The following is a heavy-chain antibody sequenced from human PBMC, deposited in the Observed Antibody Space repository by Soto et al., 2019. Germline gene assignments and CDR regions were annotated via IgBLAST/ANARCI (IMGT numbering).Heavy chain of an antibody. V-gene: IGHV3-30*18. CDR3: AKDQDTTVTKTYSYYDMDV. D-gene: IGHD4-17*01. J-gene: IGHJ6*02. Sequence: QVQLVESGGGVVQPGRSLRLSCAASGFTFSSYGMHWVRQAPGKGLEWVAVITYDGSNKYYADSVKGRFTISRDNSKNPLYMPMNSLRAKDTAVYYCAKDQDTTVTKTYSYYDMDVWGQGTTVTVSS. CDR1: GFTFSSYG. CDR2: ITYDGSNK.